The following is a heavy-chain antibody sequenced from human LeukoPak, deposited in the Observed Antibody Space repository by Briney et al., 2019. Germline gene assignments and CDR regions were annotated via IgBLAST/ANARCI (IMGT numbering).Heavy chain of an antibody. CDR2: IYHSGST. J-gene: IGHJ4*02. V-gene: IGHV4-4*02. CDR1: GGSISSSNW. D-gene: IGHD4-17*01. CDR3: TTTTVTKYYFDY. Sequence: TSGTLSLTCAVSGGSISSSNWWSWVRQPPGKGLEWIGEIYHSGSTNYNPSLKSRVTISVDKSKNQFSLKLSSVTAADTAVYYCTTTTVTKYYFDYWGQGTLVTVSS.